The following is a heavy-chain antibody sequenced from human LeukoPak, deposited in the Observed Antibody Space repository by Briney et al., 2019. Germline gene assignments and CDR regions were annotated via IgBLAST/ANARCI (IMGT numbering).Heavy chain of an antibody. CDR1: GFTFSIYE. J-gene: IGHJ6*04. CDR3: ARNIARNGMDV. CDR2: IRSNGSII. V-gene: IGHV3-48*03. D-gene: IGHD2/OR15-2a*01. Sequence: RGSLRLSCAASGFTFSIYEMNWGRQAPGKGLEWVSYIRSNGSIIYYADSVKGRFTISRDNAKNSLYLQMNGVRAEDTAVYYCARNIARNGMDVWGEGTTVSVSS.